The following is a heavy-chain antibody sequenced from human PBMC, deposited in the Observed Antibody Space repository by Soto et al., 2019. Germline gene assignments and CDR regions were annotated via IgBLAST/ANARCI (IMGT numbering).Heavy chain of an antibody. D-gene: IGHD3-10*01. CDR2: IKQDGSEK. J-gene: IGHJ6*03. CDR3: ARDYYGSGSYYHFYYYYYYMDV. Sequence: GGSLRLSCAASGFTFSSYWMSWVRQAPGKGLEWVANIKQDGSEKYYVDSVKGRFTISRDNAKNSLYLQMNSLRAEDTAVYYCARDYYGSGSYYHFYYYYYYMDVWGKGTTVTVSS. CDR1: GFTFSSYW. V-gene: IGHV3-7*01.